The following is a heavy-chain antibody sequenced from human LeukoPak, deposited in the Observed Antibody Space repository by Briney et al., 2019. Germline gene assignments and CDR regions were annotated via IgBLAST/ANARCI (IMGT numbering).Heavy chain of an antibody. CDR3: ARGLSSSRSYYYYYMDV. J-gene: IGHJ6*03. Sequence: GASVKVSCKASGGTFDTYGISWVRQAPGQGLEWMGGIIPIFGTANYAQKFQGRVTITADKSTSTAYMELSSLRSEDTAVYYCARGLSSSRSYYYYYMDVWGKGTTVTVSS. D-gene: IGHD6-13*01. CDR2: IIPIFGTA. V-gene: IGHV1-69*06. CDR1: GGTFDTYG.